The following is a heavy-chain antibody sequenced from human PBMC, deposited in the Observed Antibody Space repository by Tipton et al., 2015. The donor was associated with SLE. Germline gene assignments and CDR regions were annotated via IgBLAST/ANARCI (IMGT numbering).Heavy chain of an antibody. Sequence: TLSLTCTVSGGSITNHYWNWIRQPPGKGLEWIGYIHYSGTTHDNPSLKSRVTMSVDMSKNQFSLRLTSVTAADTAVYYCARARDGYNPPLGYWGQGTLVTVSS. D-gene: IGHD5-24*01. CDR1: GGSITNHY. CDR3: ARARDGYNPPLGY. CDR2: IHYSGTT. V-gene: IGHV4-59*11. J-gene: IGHJ4*02.